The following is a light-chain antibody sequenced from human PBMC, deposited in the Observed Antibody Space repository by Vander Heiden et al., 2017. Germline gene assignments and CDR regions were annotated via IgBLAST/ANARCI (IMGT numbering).Light chain of an antibody. CDR2: GAS. V-gene: IGKV3-15*01. J-gene: IGKJ4*01. CDR3: QQYNNWPPLT. Sequence: EVVFTQSPATLSVSPGERATLSCRASQSVSSNLAWYQQKPGQAPRLVIYGASTRATGIPARFSGSGSGTEFTLTISSLQSEDFAVYYCQQYNNWPPLTFGGGTKVEIK. CDR1: QSVSSN.